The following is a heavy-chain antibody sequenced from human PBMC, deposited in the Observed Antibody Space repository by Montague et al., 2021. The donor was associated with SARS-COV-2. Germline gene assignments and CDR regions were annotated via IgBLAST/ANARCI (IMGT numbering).Heavy chain of an antibody. CDR3: ARHALGYFDWLNEGYFDY. V-gene: IGHV4-59*08. D-gene: IGHD3-9*01. CDR2: IYYSGST. J-gene: IGHJ4*02. CDR1: GGSISSYY. Sequence: SETLSLTCTVSGGSISSYYWSWIRQPPGQGLAWIGYIYYSGSTNYNPSLTSRVTIPVDTSTNQFSLKLSLVTAADTAVYYCARHALGYFDWLNEGYFDYWGQGTLVTVSS.